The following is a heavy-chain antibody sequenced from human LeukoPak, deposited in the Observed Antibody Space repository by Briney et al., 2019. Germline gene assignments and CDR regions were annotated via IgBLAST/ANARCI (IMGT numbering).Heavy chain of an antibody. CDR2: INPNSGGT. V-gene: IGHV1-2*02. CDR3: ARERDHYYDSSGFPHY. CDR1: GYTFTGYY. D-gene: IGHD3-22*01. J-gene: IGHJ4*02. Sequence: ASVKVSCKASGYTFTGYYMHWVRQAPGQGLEWMGWINPNSGGTNYAQKFQGRVTMTRDTSISTAYMELSRLRSDDTAVYYCARERDHYYDSSGFPHYWGQGTLVTVSS.